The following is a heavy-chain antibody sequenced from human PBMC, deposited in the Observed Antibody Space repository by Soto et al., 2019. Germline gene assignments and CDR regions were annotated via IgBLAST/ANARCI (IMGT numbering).Heavy chain of an antibody. J-gene: IGHJ4*02. CDR2: IFYSGST. CDR1: GGSITSTDYY. Sequence: LSLTCSVSGGSITSTDYYWSWFRQPPGKRLEWIGYIFYSGSTYYNPSLKSRVAFSVDTSKNQFSLQLTSVTAADTAVYYCAKYYCSGTRCFLFDSWGQGTRVTVSS. D-gene: IGHD2-2*01. V-gene: IGHV4-30-4*01. CDR3: AKYYCSGTRCFLFDS.